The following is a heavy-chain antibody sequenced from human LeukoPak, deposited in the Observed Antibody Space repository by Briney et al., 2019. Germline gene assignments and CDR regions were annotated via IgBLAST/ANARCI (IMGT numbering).Heavy chain of an antibody. Sequence: GASVKVSCKASGYTFTSYGISWVRQAPGQGLEWMGWISAYNGNTNYAQKLQGRVTMTTDTSTSTAYMELRSLRSDDTAVYYCARSSAYYDFWSGYYGGYYYYGMDVWGQGTTVTVSS. CDR2: ISAYNGNT. D-gene: IGHD3-3*01. CDR1: GYTFTSYG. V-gene: IGHV1-18*01. J-gene: IGHJ6*02. CDR3: ARSSAYYDFWSGYYGGYYYYGMDV.